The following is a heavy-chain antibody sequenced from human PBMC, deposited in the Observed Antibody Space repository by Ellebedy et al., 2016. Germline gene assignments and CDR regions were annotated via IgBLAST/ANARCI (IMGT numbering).Heavy chain of an antibody. V-gene: IGHV4-61*01. CDR2: IYYSGST. CDR3: ARRGLRFVSYFALDV. J-gene: IGHJ6*02. CDR1: GGSVSSGSYY. D-gene: IGHD2-21*02. Sequence: SETLSLXXTVSGGSVSSGSYYWSWIRQPPGKGLEWIGYIYYSGSTNYNPSLKSRVTISVDTSKNQFSLKLSSVTAADTAVYYCARRGLRFVSYFALDVWGQGTTVTVSS.